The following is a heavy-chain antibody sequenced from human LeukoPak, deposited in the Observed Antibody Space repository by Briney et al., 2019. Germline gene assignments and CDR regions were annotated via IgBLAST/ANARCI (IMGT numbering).Heavy chain of an antibody. V-gene: IGHV4-59*08. D-gene: IGHD2-15*01. CDR2: IHHSGSS. CDR1: GASISSYY. Sequence: SETLSLTCTVSGASISSYYWSWIRQPPGKGLEWIGYIHHSGSSTYNPSLRSGVSISVDASKKQFSLKLNSVTAGDTAVYYCARRYCSGGTCYGDNWGQGTLVTVSS. CDR3: ARRYCSGGTCYGDN. J-gene: IGHJ4*02.